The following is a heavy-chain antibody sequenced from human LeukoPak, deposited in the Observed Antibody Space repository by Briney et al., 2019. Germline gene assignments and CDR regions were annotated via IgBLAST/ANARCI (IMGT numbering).Heavy chain of an antibody. CDR1: GYTFTGYY. V-gene: IGHV1-2*02. Sequence: ASVKVSCKASGYTFTGYYMHWVRQAPGQGLEWMGWINPNSGGTNYAQKFQGRVTMTRDTSISTAYMELSRLRSDGTAVYYCARDHGGTTMFVDAFDIWGQGTMVTVSS. CDR3: ARDHGGTTMFVDAFDI. D-gene: IGHD3-3*01. J-gene: IGHJ3*02. CDR2: INPNSGGT.